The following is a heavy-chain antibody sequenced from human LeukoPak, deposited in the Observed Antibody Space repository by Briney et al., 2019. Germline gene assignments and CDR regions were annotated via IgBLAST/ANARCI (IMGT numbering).Heavy chain of an antibody. CDR1: GYSISSGYY. D-gene: IGHD3-3*01. Sequence: SETLSLTCAVSGYSISSGYYWGWIPQPPGKGLEWIGSIYHSGSTYYNPSLKSRVTISVDTSKNQFSLKLSSVTAADTAVYYCAGAVITISGVAEDYWGPGTLVTVSS. CDR2: IYHSGST. V-gene: IGHV4-38-2*01. J-gene: IGHJ4*02. CDR3: AGAVITISGVAEDY.